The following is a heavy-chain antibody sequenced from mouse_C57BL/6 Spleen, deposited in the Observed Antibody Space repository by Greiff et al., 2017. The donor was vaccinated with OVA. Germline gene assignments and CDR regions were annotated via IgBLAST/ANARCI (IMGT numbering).Heavy chain of an antibody. CDR3: ASYSSGRDYFDY. D-gene: IGHD3-2*02. Sequence: VKLMESGPELVKPGASVKISCKASGYAFSSSWMNWVKQRPGKGLEWIGRIYPGDGDTNYNGKFKGKATLTADKSSSTAYMQLSSLTSEDSAVYFCASYSSGRDYFDYWGQGTTLTVSS. J-gene: IGHJ2*01. CDR2: IYPGDGDT. CDR1: GYAFSSSW. V-gene: IGHV1-82*01.